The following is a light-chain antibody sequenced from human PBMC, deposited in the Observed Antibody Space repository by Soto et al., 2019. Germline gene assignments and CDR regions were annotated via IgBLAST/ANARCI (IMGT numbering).Light chain of an antibody. Sequence: QSALTQPASVSGSPGQSITISCTGTSSDVGGYNYVSWYQQHPGKAPKLMIYEVSNRHSGVSNRFSGTKYGSTAYVIISGLKAEEEAHYYCSSYTSSSPLFGTGTKVTVI. CDR2: EVS. V-gene: IGLV2-14*01. CDR1: SSDVGGYNY. CDR3: SSYTSSSPL. J-gene: IGLJ1*01.